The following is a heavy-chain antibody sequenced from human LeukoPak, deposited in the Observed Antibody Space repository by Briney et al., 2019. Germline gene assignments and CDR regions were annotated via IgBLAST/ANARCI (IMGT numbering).Heavy chain of an antibody. CDR3: AADDYSAGSYFLYFFDY. CDR1: GDTFSSYA. D-gene: IGHD3-10*01. J-gene: IGHJ4*02. V-gene: IGHV1-69*04. CDR2: IIPFLNIS. Sequence: SVKVSCKASGDTFSSYAISWVRQAPGQGLEWMGRIIPFLNISNYAQNFEGKVTINADKSTSTVYLELTSLTFEDTAIYYCAADDYSAGSYFLYFFDYWGQGTLITVSS.